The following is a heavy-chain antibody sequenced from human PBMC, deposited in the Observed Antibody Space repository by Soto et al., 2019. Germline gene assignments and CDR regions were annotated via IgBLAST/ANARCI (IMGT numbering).Heavy chain of an antibody. J-gene: IGHJ4*02. V-gene: IGHV4-61*01. CDR2: IYSSGST. CDR1: GGSVRSSSYY. D-gene: IGHD1-26*01. CDR3: ARDSGHY. Sequence: SETLSLTCTVSGGSVRSSSYYWSWIRQPPGKGLEWLGYIYSSGSTNYNPSLRGRVSMSVDTSKNQFSLKLTSVIAADTAIYYCARDSGHYWGQGTLVTVS.